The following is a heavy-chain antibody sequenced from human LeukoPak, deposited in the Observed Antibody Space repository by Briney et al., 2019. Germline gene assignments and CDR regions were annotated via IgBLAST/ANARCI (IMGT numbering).Heavy chain of an antibody. CDR2: ISPSGRNT. Sequence: GGSLRLSCAASGFTFSSYGMSWVRKAPGKGLEWVSAISPSGRNTYYADSVKGRFIISRDNSKNMLYLQMSSLRAEDTAVYYCAKGGSDSSGYYSLYYYYYMDVWGKGTTVTISS. D-gene: IGHD3-22*01. J-gene: IGHJ6*03. CDR3: AKGGSDSSGYYSLYYYYYMDV. V-gene: IGHV3-23*01. CDR1: GFTFSSYG.